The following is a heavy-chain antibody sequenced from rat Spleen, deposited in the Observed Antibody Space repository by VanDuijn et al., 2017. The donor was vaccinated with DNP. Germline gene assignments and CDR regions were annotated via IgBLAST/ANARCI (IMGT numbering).Heavy chain of an antibody. CDR3: ARWTRYFDY. J-gene: IGHJ2*01. Sequence: EVQLQESGSGLVKPSQSLSLTCSVTGYSITSNYWGWIRKFPGNKMEYIGHISYSGNTNYNPSLKRRISITRDTSKNHFFLHLNSVTTEDTATYYCARWTRYFDYWGQGVMVTVSS. CDR2: ISYSGNT. CDR1: GYSITSNY. D-gene: IGHD1-7*01. V-gene: IGHV3-1*01.